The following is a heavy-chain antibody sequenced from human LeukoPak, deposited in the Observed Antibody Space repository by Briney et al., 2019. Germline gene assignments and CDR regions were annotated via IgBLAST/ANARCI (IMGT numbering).Heavy chain of an antibody. Sequence: GSLRLSCAASGFTFSSYSMNWVRQAPGKGLEWVSSISSSSSYIYYADSVKGRFTISRDNAKNSLYLQMNGLRAEDTAVYYCARESLGSSGYYRDYWGQGTLVTVSS. CDR3: ARESLGSSGYYRDY. D-gene: IGHD3-22*01. CDR1: GFTFSSYS. CDR2: ISSSSSYI. J-gene: IGHJ4*02. V-gene: IGHV3-21*01.